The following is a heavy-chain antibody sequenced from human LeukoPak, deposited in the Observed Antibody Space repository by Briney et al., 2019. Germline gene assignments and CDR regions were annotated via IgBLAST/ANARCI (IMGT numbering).Heavy chain of an antibody. V-gene: IGHV4-4*02. J-gene: IGHJ6*02. CDR1: GDSISSNNW. Sequence: PSETLSLTCAVSGDSISSNNWWSWVRQFPGKGLEWIGEIYRTDNPTYNPSLKSRVTISLDKSRNQFSLMLTSVTAADTAVYYCARNHDYSMGLWGQGTTVTVSS. CDR3: ARNHDYSMGL. CDR2: IYRTDNP. D-gene: IGHD1-14*01.